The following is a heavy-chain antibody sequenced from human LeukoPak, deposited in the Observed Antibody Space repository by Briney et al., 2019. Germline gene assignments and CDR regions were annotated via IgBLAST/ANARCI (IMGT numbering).Heavy chain of an antibody. Sequence: GRSLRLSCTASGFTFGDYVLSWVGQAPGKGLEWVANIKHDGSEKYYVDSVKGRFTISRDNAKNSLYLQMNSLRAEDTAVYYCARSNYFNYWGQGNVVIVSS. V-gene: IGHV3-7*05. CDR1: GFTFGDYV. CDR3: ARSNYFNY. CDR2: IKHDGSEK. J-gene: IGHJ4*02.